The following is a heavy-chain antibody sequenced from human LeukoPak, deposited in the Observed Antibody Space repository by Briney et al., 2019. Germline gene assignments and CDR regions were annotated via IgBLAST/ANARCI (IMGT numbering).Heavy chain of an antibody. Sequence: GGSLRLSCADSGFTFSNYGMHWVRQAPGKGLEWVALISYDGSNKYYADSVKGRFTISRDNSRNTLYLQMNSLRAEDTAVYYCARENGYGPYFDYWGQGTLVTVSS. D-gene: IGHD5-12*01. J-gene: IGHJ4*02. CDR1: GFTFSNYG. CDR2: ISYDGSNK. V-gene: IGHV3-30*03. CDR3: ARENGYGPYFDY.